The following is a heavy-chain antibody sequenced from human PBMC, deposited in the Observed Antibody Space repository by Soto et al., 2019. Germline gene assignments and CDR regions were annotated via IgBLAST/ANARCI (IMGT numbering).Heavy chain of an antibody. CDR1: GFTFSSYD. CDR3: ATGGWGSSWYEGGSRIDY. CDR2: IGPAGDT. Sequence: EVQLVESGGGLVQPGGSLRLSCAASGFTFSSYDMHWVRQPPGKGLEWVSAIGPAGDTYYPGSVQGRFTISRDNAKNSLYLQVNTLRAEDTAIYDCATGGWGSSWYEGGSRIDYWGQGTLVTVSS. V-gene: IGHV3-13*01. J-gene: IGHJ4*02. D-gene: IGHD6-13*01.